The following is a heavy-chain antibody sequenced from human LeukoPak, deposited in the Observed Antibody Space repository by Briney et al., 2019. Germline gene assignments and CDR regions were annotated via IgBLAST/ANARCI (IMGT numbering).Heavy chain of an antibody. CDR1: GFTFSSSW. CDR3: ARDPGSDYWGAFDY. Sequence: GGSLTLSCAASGFTFSSSWMTWVRQAPGKGLEWVANIKQDGSEKQYVDSVKGRFTISRDNAESSLFLQLNDLRAEDTAVYFCARDPGSDYWGAFDYWGQGALVTVSS. V-gene: IGHV3-7*01. D-gene: IGHD3-22*01. J-gene: IGHJ4*02. CDR2: IKQDGSEK.